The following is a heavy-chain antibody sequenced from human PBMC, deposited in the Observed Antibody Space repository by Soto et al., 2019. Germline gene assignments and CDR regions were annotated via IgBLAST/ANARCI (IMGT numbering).Heavy chain of an antibody. V-gene: IGHV4-30-4*01. J-gene: IGHJ5*02. CDR2: ISYSGTT. CDR1: GDSISSNNNY. Sequence: QVQLQESGPGLVKPSQTLSLTCTVSGDSISSNNNYWSWIRQPPGEGLEWIGFISYSGTTSHSPSRKSRVAISLDTSKNQFSLSLSSVTAADTAVYYCARGRGYSYGLDPWGQGTLVTVSS. D-gene: IGHD5-18*01. CDR3: ARGRGYSYGLDP.